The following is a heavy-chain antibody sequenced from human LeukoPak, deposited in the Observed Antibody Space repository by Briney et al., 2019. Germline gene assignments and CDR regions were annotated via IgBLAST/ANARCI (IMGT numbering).Heavy chain of an antibody. CDR1: GGSFSGYY. V-gene: IGHV4-34*01. CDR3: ARDSSGWYHRGFDY. CDR2: INHSGST. D-gene: IGHD6-19*01. J-gene: IGHJ4*02. Sequence: SETLSLTCAVYGGSFSGYYWSWIRQPPGKGLEWIGKINHSGSTNYNPSLKSRVTISVDTSKNQFSPKLSSVTAADTAVYYCARDSSGWYHRGFDYWGQGTLVTVSS.